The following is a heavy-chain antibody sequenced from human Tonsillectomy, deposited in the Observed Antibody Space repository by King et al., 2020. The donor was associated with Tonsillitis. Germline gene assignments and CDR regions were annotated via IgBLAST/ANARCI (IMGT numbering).Heavy chain of an antibody. V-gene: IGHV3-48*01. CDR3: AKDSSGYYKFDY. D-gene: IGHD3-22*01. Sequence: VQLVQSGGGLVQPGGSLRRSCAASGFTFSSHTMNWVLQAPGKWLEWVSYSSSSSSTYYYADSVEGRFTISRDNAKNSLYLQMNSLRAEDTAVYYCAKDSSGYYKFDYWGQGTLVTVSS. CDR1: GFTFSSHT. J-gene: IGHJ4*02. CDR2: SSSSSSTY.